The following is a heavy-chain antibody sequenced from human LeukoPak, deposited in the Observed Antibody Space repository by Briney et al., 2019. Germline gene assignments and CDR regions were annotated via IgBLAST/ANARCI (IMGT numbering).Heavy chain of an antibody. CDR3: ARAMRSGYDY. V-gene: IGHV3-48*02. D-gene: IGHD5-12*01. CDR1: GFTFSNYG. Sequence: PGGSLRLSCAASGFTFSNYGMNWVRQAPGKRLEWVSYISSRSDSIYYADSVKGRFTISRDNAQSSLYLQMNSLRDEDTAVYYCARAMRSGYDYWGQGTLVTVSS. J-gene: IGHJ4*02. CDR2: ISSRSDSI.